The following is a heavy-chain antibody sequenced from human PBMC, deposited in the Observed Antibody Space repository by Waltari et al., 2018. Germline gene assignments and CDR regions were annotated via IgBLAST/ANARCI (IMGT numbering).Heavy chain of an antibody. CDR1: GGSISSSNYP. Sequence: QLQLQESGPGLVKPSETLSLTCFVSGGSISSSNYPWGWIRQPPGKGLEWIGTISYSGNTYYNPSLKSRVSISIDTSKNQFSLTLSSVTAADTAVYYCAIRLAVPGGWFDPWGQGTLVTVSS. CDR3: AIRLAVPGGWFDP. D-gene: IGHD6-19*01. V-gene: IGHV4-39*07. J-gene: IGHJ5*02. CDR2: ISYSGNT.